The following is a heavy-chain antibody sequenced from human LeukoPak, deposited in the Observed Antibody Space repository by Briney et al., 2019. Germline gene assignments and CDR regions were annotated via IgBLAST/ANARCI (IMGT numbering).Heavy chain of an antibody. J-gene: IGHJ4*02. CDR1: GGSFSSYY. V-gene: IGHV4-39*01. D-gene: IGHD6-19*01. Sequence: SETLSLTCAVYGGSFSSYYWGWIRQPPGKGLEWIGSIYYSGSTYYNPSLKSRVTISVDTSKNQFSLKLSSVTAADTAVYYCARLTYSSGWCFGYWGQGTLVTVSS. CDR2: IYYSGST. CDR3: ARLTYSSGWCFGY.